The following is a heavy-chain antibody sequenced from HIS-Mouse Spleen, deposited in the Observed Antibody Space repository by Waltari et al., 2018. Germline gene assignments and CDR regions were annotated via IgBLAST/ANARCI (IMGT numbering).Heavy chain of an antibody. CDR3: AREIPYSSSWYDWYFDL. J-gene: IGHJ2*01. D-gene: IGHD6-13*01. CDR2: IYYSGSP. Sequence: QLQLQESGPGLVKPSETLSLTCTVSGGSISSSSYYWGWIRQPPGKGLEGIGSIYYSGSPYYNPSLKGRVTISVDPSKNQFSLKLSSVTAADTAVYYCAREIPYSSSWYDWYFDLWGRGTLVTVSS. CDR1: GGSISSSSYY. V-gene: IGHV4-39*07.